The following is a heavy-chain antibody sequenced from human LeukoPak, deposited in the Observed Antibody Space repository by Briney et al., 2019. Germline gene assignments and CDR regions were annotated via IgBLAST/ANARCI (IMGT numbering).Heavy chain of an antibody. D-gene: IGHD6-19*01. CDR3: AGLSGWYFDY. CDR2: IYHTGST. Sequence: PSETLSLTCTISGGSVSDYYWSWIRQSPGKGLEWIGYIYHTGSTSYSPSLKSRVTISADTSQNQFSLKLSSVTAADTAVYYCAGLSGWYFDYWGQGTLVTVSS. V-gene: IGHV4-59*02. J-gene: IGHJ4*02. CDR1: GGSVSDYY.